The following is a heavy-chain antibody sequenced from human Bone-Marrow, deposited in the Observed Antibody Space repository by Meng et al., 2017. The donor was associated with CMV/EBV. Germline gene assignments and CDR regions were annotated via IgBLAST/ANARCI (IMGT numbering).Heavy chain of an antibody. Sequence: RLSCAAFGISVNGNYMNWVRQAPGKGLEWVSVIYGGGTTNYADSVKGRFSISRDNSKNTLYLQMNSLRTEDTAVYFCVRAAAGAIDFWGQGILVTVSS. CDR1: GISVNGNY. J-gene: IGHJ4*02. D-gene: IGHD6-13*01. CDR3: VRAAAGAIDF. CDR2: IYGGGTT. V-gene: IGHV3-53*05.